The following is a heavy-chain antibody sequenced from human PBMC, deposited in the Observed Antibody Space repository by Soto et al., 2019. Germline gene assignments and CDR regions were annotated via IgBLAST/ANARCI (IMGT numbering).Heavy chain of an antibody. CDR2: ISSSSSYI. D-gene: IGHD5-12*01. V-gene: IGHV3-21*01. J-gene: IGHJ3*02. CDR3: ARVTSGYDSGAFDI. Sequence: GGSLRVSGAASGFTFSSYSMNWVRQAPGKGLEWVSSISSSSSYIYYADSVKGRFTISRDNAKNSLYLQMNSLRAEDTAVYYCARVTSGYDSGAFDIWGQGTMVTVSS. CDR1: GFTFSSYS.